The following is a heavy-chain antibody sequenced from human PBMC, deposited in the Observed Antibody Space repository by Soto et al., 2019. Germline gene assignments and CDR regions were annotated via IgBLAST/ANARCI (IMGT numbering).Heavy chain of an antibody. CDR1: GYTFTSYG. Sequence: QVQLVQSGAEVKKPGASVKVSCKASGYTFTSYGISWVRQAPGQGLEWMGWISAYNGNTNYAQKLQGRVTMTTDTYTRTAYMELRSLRSDDTAVYYCAREGSDSGWKGGYYYYGMDVWGQGTTVTVSS. CDR3: AREGSDSGWKGGYYYYGMDV. J-gene: IGHJ6*02. D-gene: IGHD6-19*01. V-gene: IGHV1-18*01. CDR2: ISAYNGNT.